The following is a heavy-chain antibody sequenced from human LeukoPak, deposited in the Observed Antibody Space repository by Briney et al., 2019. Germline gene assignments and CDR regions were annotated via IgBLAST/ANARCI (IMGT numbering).Heavy chain of an antibody. Sequence: ASVKVSCKASGYTFTGYYIHWVRQAPGQGLEWMGWINPNSGGTSYAQKFQGRVTMTRDTSISTAYMELSSLRSDDSAVYYCARRSGNRWTNDYWGQGTLVTVSS. CDR1: GYTFTGYY. V-gene: IGHV1-2*02. CDR2: INPNSGGT. J-gene: IGHJ4*02. D-gene: IGHD5-12*01. CDR3: ARRSGNRWTNDY.